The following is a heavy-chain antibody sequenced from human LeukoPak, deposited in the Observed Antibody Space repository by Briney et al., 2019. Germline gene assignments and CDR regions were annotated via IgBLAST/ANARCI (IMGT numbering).Heavy chain of an antibody. J-gene: IGHJ6*02. CDR2: INPSGGST. D-gene: IGHD3-22*01. CDR1: GYTFTSYY. V-gene: IGHV1-46*01. CDR3: ARWWDDGSGYSYLYGMDV. Sequence: RASVKVSCKASGYTFTSYYMHWVRQAPGQGLEWMGIINPSGGSTSYAQKFQGRVTMTRDTSTSTVYMELSSPRSEDTAVYYCARWWDDGSGYSYLYGMDVWGQGTTVTVSS.